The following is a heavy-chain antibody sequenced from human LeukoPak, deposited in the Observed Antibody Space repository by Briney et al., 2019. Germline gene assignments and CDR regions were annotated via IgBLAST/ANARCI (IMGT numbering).Heavy chain of an antibody. V-gene: IGHV1-46*01. CDR3: ARIRDGYNDAYDI. Sequence: ASVKVSCKATGYTFTKSYIHWVRQAPGQRLEWMGLINPGGDNTNYAQNFQGRVTMTSDTSARTVYMELSSLRSEDTAIYYCARIRDGYNDAYDIWGQGTVVTVPS. CDR1: GYTFTKSY. CDR2: INPGGDNT. J-gene: IGHJ3*02. D-gene: IGHD5-24*01.